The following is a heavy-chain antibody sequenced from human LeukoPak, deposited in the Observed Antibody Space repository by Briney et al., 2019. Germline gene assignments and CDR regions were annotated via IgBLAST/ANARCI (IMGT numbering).Heavy chain of an antibody. Sequence: GGSLRLSCAASGFTFSSYWMSWVRQAPGKGLEWVANIKQDGSEKYYVDSVKGRFTISRDNSKNTRYLQMNSLRAEDTAVYYCAKDKAVVTAYNWFDPWGQGTLVTVSS. V-gene: IGHV3-7*03. CDR1: GFTFSSYW. J-gene: IGHJ5*02. CDR2: IKQDGSEK. D-gene: IGHD2-21*02. CDR3: AKDKAVVTAYNWFDP.